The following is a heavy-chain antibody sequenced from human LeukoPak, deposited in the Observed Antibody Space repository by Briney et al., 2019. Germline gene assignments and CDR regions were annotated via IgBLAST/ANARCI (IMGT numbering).Heavy chain of an antibody. V-gene: IGHV3-48*03. Sequence: PGGSLRLSCAASGFTFSSYEMNWVRQAPGKGLEWVSYISSSGSTIYYADSVKGRFTISRDNAKNSLYLQMNSLRAEDTAVYNCARDSGWYTGFDYWGQGTLVTVSS. CDR2: ISSSGSTI. CDR1: GFTFSSYE. D-gene: IGHD6-19*01. CDR3: ARDSGWYTGFDY. J-gene: IGHJ4*02.